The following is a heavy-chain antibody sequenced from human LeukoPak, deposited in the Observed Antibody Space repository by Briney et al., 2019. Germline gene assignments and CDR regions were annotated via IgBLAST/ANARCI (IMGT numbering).Heavy chain of an antibody. J-gene: IGHJ3*02. V-gene: IGHV3-30*18. Sequence: GGSLRLSCAASGFTFSSYGMHWVRQAPGKGLEWVAVISYDGSNKYYADSVKGRFTISRDNSKNTLYLQMNSLRAEDTAVYYCAKGKWVNYYGSGSPDAFDIWGQGTMVTVSS. D-gene: IGHD3-10*01. CDR2: ISYDGSNK. CDR3: AKGKWVNYYGSGSPDAFDI. CDR1: GFTFSSYG.